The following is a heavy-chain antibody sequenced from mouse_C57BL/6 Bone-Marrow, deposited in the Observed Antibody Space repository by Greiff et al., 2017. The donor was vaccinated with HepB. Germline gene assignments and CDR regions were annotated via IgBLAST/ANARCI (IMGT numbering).Heavy chain of an antibody. J-gene: IGHJ1*03. Sequence: QVQLQQPGAELVMPGASVKLSCKASGYTFTSYWMHWVKQRPGQGLEWIGEIDPSDSYTNYNQKFKGKSTLTVDKSSSTAYMQLSSLTSEDSAVYYCARYGITTVVAGDWYFDVWGTGTTVTVSS. CDR2: IDPSDSYT. V-gene: IGHV1-69*01. D-gene: IGHD1-1*01. CDR1: GYTFTSYW. CDR3: ARYGITTVVAGDWYFDV.